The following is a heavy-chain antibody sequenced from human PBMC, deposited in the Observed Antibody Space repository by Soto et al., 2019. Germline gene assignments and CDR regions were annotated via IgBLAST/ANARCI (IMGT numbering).Heavy chain of an antibody. Sequence: GGSLRLSCAASGFTFSSYGMHWVRQAPGKGLEWVAVIWYDGSNKYYADSVKGRFTISRDNSKNTLYLQMNSLRAEDTAVYYCARDRWGFWIQLWSRRNWFDPWGQGTLVTVSS. D-gene: IGHD5-18*01. CDR3: ARDRWGFWIQLWSRRNWFDP. CDR1: GFTFSSYG. J-gene: IGHJ5*02. V-gene: IGHV3-33*01. CDR2: IWYDGSNK.